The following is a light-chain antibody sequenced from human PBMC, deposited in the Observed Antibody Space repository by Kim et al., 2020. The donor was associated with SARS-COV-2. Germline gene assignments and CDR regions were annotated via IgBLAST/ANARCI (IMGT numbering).Light chain of an antibody. CDR1: SSDVGGYNS. CDR3: SSYTTTSTIV. J-gene: IGLJ1*01. CDR2: EVN. V-gene: IGLV2-14*01. Sequence: QSALTQPASVSGSPGQSITISCTGTSSDVGGYNSVSWYRQHPGKAPKLMIYEVNNRPSGVSSRFFGSKSGNTASLTISGLQADDEADYYCSSYTTTSTIVFGTGIKVTVL.